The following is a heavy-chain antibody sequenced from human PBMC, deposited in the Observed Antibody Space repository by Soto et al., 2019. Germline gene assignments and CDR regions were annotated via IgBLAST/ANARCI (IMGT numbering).Heavy chain of an antibody. V-gene: IGHV3-9*01. CDR3: AKGVLRFFEYDAFDI. CDR1: GFTFDDYA. Sequence: EVQLVESGGGLVQPGRSLRLSCVASGFTFDDYAMHWVRQATGQGLEWVSGIRWHSGSIDYADSVKGRFTISRDNAKNSVYLQMHSLRAEDTAVYSCAKGVLRFFEYDAFDIWGPGKMVTVSS. J-gene: IGHJ3*02. D-gene: IGHD3-3*01. CDR2: IRWHSGSI.